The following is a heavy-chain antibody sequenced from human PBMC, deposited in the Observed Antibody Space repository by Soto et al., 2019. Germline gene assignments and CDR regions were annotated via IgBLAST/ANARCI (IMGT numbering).Heavy chain of an antibody. V-gene: IGHV4-34*01. J-gene: IGHJ5*02. D-gene: IGHD3-10*01. CDR3: ARGARHMVRGVIITPFNWFDP. CDR2: INHSGST. Sequence: PSETLSLTCAVYGGSFSGYYWSWIRQPPGKGLEWLGEINHSGSTNYNPSLKSRVTISVDTSKNQFSLKLSSVTAADTAVYYCARGARHMVRGVIITPFNWFDPWGQGTLVTVSS. CDR1: GGSFSGYY.